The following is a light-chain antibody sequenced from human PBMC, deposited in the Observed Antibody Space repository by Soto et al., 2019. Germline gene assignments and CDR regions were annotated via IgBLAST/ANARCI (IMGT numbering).Light chain of an antibody. Sequence: QSALTQPASVSGSPGQSITISCTGTSSDVGGYKYVSWYQQHPGKAPKLLIYEVSNRPSGVYDRFSGSKSGNTASLTISGHQAEDEADYYGNSYTSTNTLVFLTGTKLTVL. J-gene: IGLJ1*01. V-gene: IGLV2-14*01. CDR3: NSYTSTNTLV. CDR1: SSDVGGYKY. CDR2: EVS.